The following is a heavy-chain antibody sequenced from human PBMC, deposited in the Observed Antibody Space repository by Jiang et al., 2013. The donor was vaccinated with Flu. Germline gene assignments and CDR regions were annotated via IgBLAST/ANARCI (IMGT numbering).Heavy chain of an antibody. V-gene: IGHV5-51*01. CDR2: IYPGDSDT. CDR3: ARLGGDYVVYYYYGMDV. D-gene: IGHD4-17*01. Sequence: GWVRQMPGKGLEWMGIIYPGDSDTRYSPSFQGQVTISADKSISTAYLQWSSLKASDTAMYYCARLGGDYVVYYYYGMDVWGQGTTVTVSS. J-gene: IGHJ6*02.